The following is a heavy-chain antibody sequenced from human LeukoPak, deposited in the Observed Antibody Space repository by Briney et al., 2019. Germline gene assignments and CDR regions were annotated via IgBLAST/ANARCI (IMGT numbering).Heavy chain of an antibody. CDR2: IYTSGST. J-gene: IGHJ4*02. CDR3: AAQLRLFSLGY. CDR1: GGSISSYY. V-gene: IGHV4-4*07. Sequence: SETLSLTCTVSGGSISSYYWSWIRQPAGKGLEWIGRIYTSGSTNYNPSLKSRVTMLVDTSKNQFSLKLSSVTAADTAVYYCAAQLRLFSLGYWGQGTLVTVSS. D-gene: IGHD2-2*01.